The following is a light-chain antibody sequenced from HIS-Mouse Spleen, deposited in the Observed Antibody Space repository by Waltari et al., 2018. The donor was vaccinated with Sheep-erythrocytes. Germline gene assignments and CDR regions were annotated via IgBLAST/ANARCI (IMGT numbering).Light chain of an antibody. Sequence: QSALTQPASVSGSPGQSITISCTGTSSDGGSYNLVSLYQQHPGKAPKLMIYEGSKRPSGVSNRFSGSKSGNTASLTISGLQAEDEADYYCCSYAGSSTPWVFGGGTKLTVL. CDR2: EGS. CDR1: SSDGGSYNL. V-gene: IGLV2-23*01. CDR3: CSYAGSSTPWV. J-gene: IGLJ3*02.